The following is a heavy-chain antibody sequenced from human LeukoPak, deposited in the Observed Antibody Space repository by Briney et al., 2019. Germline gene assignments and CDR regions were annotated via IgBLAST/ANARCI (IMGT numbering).Heavy chain of an antibody. D-gene: IGHD3-22*01. CDR3: AAGLGESSGYYYVFGLS. J-gene: IGHJ5*02. CDR2: IVVGSGNT. Sequence: SVKVSCKASGFTFTSSAVQWVRQARGQRLEWIGWIVVGSGNTNYAQKFRERVTITRDMSTSTAYMELSSLRSEDTAVYYCAAGLGESSGYYYVFGLSWGQGTLVTVSS. CDR1: GFTFTSSA. V-gene: IGHV1-58*01.